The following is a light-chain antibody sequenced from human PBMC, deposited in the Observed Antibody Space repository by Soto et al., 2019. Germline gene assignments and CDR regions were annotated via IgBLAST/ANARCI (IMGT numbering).Light chain of an antibody. CDR3: AAWDDSLSGYVV. CDR2: RNN. J-gene: IGLJ2*01. Sequence: QSVLTQPPSASGTPGQRVTISCSGSSSNIGSNYVYWYQQLPGTAPKLLIYRNNQRPSGVPDRFSGSKSGTSASLAISGLRSEDEGDYYCAAWDDSLSGYVVFGGGTKLTVL. CDR1: SSNIGSNY. V-gene: IGLV1-47*01.